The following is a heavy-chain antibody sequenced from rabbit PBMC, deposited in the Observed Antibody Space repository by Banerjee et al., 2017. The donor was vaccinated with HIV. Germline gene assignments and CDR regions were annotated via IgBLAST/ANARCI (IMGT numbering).Heavy chain of an antibody. V-gene: IGHV1S43*01. CDR3: ARDLGGTYADLLDL. J-gene: IGHJ3*01. D-gene: IGHD6-1*01. CDR2: IYAGNSGGT. CDR1: GFDFSNNYV. Sequence: QQQLEESGGGLFQPGGSLALTCKASGFDFSNNYVMCWVRQAPGKGLEWIGCIYAGNSGGTYYASWAKGRFTISRSTSLNTVDLKMTSLTAADTATYFCARDLGGTYADLLDLWGPGT.